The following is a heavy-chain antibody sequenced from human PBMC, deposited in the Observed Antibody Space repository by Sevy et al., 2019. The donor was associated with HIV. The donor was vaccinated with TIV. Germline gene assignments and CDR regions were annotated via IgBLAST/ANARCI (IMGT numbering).Heavy chain of an antibody. CDR3: ARGRIAVAGREGAFDI. J-gene: IGHJ3*02. CDR2: ISYDGSNK. D-gene: IGHD6-19*01. Sequence: GGSLRLSCAASGFTFSSYAMHWVRQAPGKGLEWVAVISYDGSNKYYADYVKGRFTISRDNSKKTLYLQMNSLRAEETAVYYCARGRIAVAGREGAFDIWGQGTMVTVSS. V-gene: IGHV3-30-3*01. CDR1: GFTFSSYA.